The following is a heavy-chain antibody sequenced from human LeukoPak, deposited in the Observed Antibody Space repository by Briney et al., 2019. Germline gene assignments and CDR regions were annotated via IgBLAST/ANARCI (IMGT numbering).Heavy chain of an antibody. CDR3: AKANRGSYYGLGDYFDY. D-gene: IGHD1-26*01. V-gene: IGHV3-48*03. J-gene: IGHJ4*02. Sequence: PGGSLRLSCEDSGFTFRSYEMNWVRQAPGKGLEWIAYLSSSGSAFSYADSVKGRFTISRDNSKNTLYLQMNSLRTEDTAVYYCAKANRGSYYGLGDYFDYWGQGTLVTVSS. CDR2: LSSSGSAF. CDR1: GFTFRSYE.